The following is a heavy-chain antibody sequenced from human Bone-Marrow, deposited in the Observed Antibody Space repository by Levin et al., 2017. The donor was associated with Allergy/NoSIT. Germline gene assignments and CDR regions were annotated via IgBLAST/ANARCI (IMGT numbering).Heavy chain of an antibody. Sequence: PGGSLRLSCAASGFTFSSYTMHWVRQTPGKGLEWVALITYDGRNDYYADSARGRFTISRDNSENTMSLQMNSLRVEDTAVYYCARDGVSGAGDAFDIWGQGTMVTVSP. CDR2: ITYDGRND. J-gene: IGHJ3*02. CDR3: ARDGVSGAGDAFDI. D-gene: IGHD3-3*01. CDR1: GFTFSSYT. V-gene: IGHV3-30*04.